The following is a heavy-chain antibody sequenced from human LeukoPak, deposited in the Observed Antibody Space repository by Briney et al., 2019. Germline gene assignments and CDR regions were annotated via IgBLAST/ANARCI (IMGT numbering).Heavy chain of an antibody. J-gene: IGHJ6*02. CDR2: IYYSGST. D-gene: IGHD3-3*01. CDR1: GGSISSSSYY. V-gene: IGHV4-39*01. Sequence: SETLSLTCTVSGGSISSSSYYWGWIRQPPGKGLEWIGSIYYSGSTYYNPSLKSRVTISVDTSKNQFSLKLSSVTAADTAVYYCARHRSNFWSGVPRDVWGQGTTVTVSS. CDR3: ARHRSNFWSGVPRDV.